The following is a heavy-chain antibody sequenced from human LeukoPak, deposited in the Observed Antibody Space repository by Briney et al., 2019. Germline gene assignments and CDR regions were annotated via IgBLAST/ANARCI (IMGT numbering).Heavy chain of an antibody. D-gene: IGHD1-26*01. J-gene: IGHJ4*02. Sequence: GGSLRLSCEASGFTFSAYAMTWVRQAPGKGLEWVSSIGSDNKPHYSESVKGRFTISRDNSKNTVYLQMNSLRAEDTAVYYCAKVLSGSQDYWGQGTLVTVFS. CDR2: IGSDNKP. CDR1: GFTFSAYA. CDR3: AKVLSGSQDY. V-gene: IGHV3-23*05.